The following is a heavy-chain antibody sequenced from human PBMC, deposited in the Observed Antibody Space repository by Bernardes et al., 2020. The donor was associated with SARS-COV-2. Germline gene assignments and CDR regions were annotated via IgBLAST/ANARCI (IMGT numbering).Heavy chain of an antibody. V-gene: IGHV3-21*01. CDR1: GFTFSSYS. CDR2: ISSSSSYI. J-gene: IGHJ5*02. CDR3: ARDSRSLTGDYVRVGWFDP. Sequence: GGSLRLSCAASGFTFSSYSMNWVRQAPGKGLEWVSSISSSSSYIYYADSVKGRFTISRDNAKNSLYLQMNSLRAEDTAVYYCARDSRSLTGDYVRVGWFDPWGQGTLVTVSS. D-gene: IGHD4-17*01.